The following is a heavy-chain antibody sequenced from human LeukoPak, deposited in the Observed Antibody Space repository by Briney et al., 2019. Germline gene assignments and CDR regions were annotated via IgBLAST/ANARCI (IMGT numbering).Heavy chain of an antibody. CDR2: INAGNGNT. CDR1: GYTFTSYA. V-gene: IGHV1-3*01. D-gene: IGHD6-19*01. Sequence: ASVKVSCKASGYTFTSYAMHWVRQAPGQRLEWMGWINAGNGNTKYSQKFQGRVTITRDTSASTAYMELSSLRSEDTAVYYCARVSVAGPPRVDYWGQGTLVTVSS. CDR3: ARVSVAGPPRVDY. J-gene: IGHJ4*02.